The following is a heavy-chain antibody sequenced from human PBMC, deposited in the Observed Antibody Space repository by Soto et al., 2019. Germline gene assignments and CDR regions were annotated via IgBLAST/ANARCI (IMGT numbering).Heavy chain of an antibody. Sequence: SETLSLTCAVSSGSISSSNWWSWVRQPPGKGLEWIGEIYHSGSTNYNPSLKSRVTISVDTSKNQFSLNVSSVTAADTAVYYCTRVGARSCSGATCPMAYWGQGALVTVSS. CDR2: IYHSGST. D-gene: IGHD2-15*01. V-gene: IGHV4-4*02. J-gene: IGHJ4*02. CDR1: SGSISSSNW. CDR3: TRVGARSCSGATCPMAY.